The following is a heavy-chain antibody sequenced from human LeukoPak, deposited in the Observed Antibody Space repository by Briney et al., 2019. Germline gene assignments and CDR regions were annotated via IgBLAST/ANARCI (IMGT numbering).Heavy chain of an antibody. J-gene: IGHJ5*02. V-gene: IGHV3-53*01. CDR3: ARGGYCSGGSCYFMFTLFDP. CDR1: GFTVSSNY. D-gene: IGHD2-15*01. Sequence: PGGSLRLSCAASGFTVSSNYMSWVRQAPGKGLEWVSVIYSGGSTYYADSVKGRFTISRDNSKNTLSLQINSLRAEDTAVYYCARGGYCSGGSCYFMFTLFDPWGQGTLVTVSS. CDR2: IYSGGST.